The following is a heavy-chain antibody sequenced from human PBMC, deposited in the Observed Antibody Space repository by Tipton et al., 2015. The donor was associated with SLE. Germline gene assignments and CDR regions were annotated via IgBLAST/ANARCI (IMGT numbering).Heavy chain of an antibody. CDR2: IYHLGST. CDR3: AREALYLSTIPDAFHF. Sequence: TLSLTCTVSGYSITSDYYWGWIRQPPGKGLQWIANIYHLGSTYYNPSLKSRVTMSLDTSKNQLSLELTSVTAADTAVYYCAREALYLSTIPDAFHFWGQGTSVTVSS. V-gene: IGHV4-38-2*02. D-gene: IGHD5-24*01. J-gene: IGHJ3*01. CDR1: GYSITSDYY.